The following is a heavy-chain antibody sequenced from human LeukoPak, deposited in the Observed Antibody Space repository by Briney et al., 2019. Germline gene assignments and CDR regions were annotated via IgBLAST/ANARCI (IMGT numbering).Heavy chain of an antibody. CDR3: ARDLVTVTKGFDI. V-gene: IGHV4-59*11. D-gene: IGHD4-17*01. J-gene: IGHJ3*02. CDR2: ISYIGTT. Sequence: SETLSLTCAVSGDSFSSHYWTWIRQPPGRGLERIGYISYIGTTNYNPSLKSRVTISIDTSKNQFSLKLSSVTTADTAVYYCARDLVTVTKGFDIWGLGTMVSVSS. CDR1: GDSFSSHY.